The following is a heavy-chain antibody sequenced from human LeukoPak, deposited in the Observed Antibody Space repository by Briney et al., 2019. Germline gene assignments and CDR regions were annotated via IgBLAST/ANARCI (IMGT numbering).Heavy chain of an antibody. J-gene: IGHJ5*02. CDR2: ISAYNGNT. D-gene: IGHD1-26*01. CDR1: GYTFTSYG. V-gene: IGHV1-18*01. Sequence: ASVKVSCKASGYTFTSYGISWVRQAPGQGLEWMGWISAYNGNTNYAQKLQGRVTMTTDTSTSTAYMELRSLRSDDTAVYYCARPMGELRVGQVWWFDPWGQGTLVTVSS. CDR3: ARPMGELRVGQVWWFDP.